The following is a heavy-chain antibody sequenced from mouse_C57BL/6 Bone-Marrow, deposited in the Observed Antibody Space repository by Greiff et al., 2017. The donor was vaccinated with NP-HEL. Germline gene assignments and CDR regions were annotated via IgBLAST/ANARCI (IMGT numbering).Heavy chain of an antibody. Sequence: EVKLMESGGGLVKPGGSLKLSCAASGFTFSDYGMHWVRQAPEKGLEWVAYISSGSSTIYYADTVKGRFTISRDNAKNTLFLQMTSLRSEDTAMYYCARDYSNPYWYFDVWGTGTTVTVSS. J-gene: IGHJ1*03. CDR2: ISSGSSTI. CDR3: ARDYSNPYWYFDV. D-gene: IGHD2-5*01. CDR1: GFTFSDYG. V-gene: IGHV5-17*01.